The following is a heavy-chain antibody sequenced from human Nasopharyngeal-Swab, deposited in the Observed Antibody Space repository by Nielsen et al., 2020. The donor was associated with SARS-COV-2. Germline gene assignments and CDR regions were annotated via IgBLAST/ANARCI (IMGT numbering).Heavy chain of an antibody. Sequence: ASVKVSCKASGYTFTRYYIHWVRQAPGQGLEWMGIINPGGGSARYSQNFQGRVAMTRDTSTNTVYMELYILTSEDTAVYYCARGGDPREVVAATDCFDPWGQGTLVTVSS. CDR1: GYTFTRYY. J-gene: IGHJ5*02. CDR2: INPGGGSA. CDR3: ARGGDPREVVAATDCFDP. V-gene: IGHV1-46*01. D-gene: IGHD2-15*01.